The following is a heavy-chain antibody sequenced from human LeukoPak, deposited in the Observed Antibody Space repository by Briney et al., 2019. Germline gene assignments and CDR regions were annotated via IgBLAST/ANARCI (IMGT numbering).Heavy chain of an antibody. CDR2: IYTSGST. V-gene: IGHV4-4*07. Sequence: SDTLSLTCTVYGGSISSYYWSWIRQPAGKGLKWIGRIYTSGSTNYNPSLKSRVTMSVDTPKNQFSLKLSSVTAADTAVYYCAREGLACSSTSCYGGNWFDPWGQGTLVTVSS. J-gene: IGHJ5*02. CDR3: AREGLACSSTSCYGGNWFDP. D-gene: IGHD2-2*01. CDR1: GGSISSYY.